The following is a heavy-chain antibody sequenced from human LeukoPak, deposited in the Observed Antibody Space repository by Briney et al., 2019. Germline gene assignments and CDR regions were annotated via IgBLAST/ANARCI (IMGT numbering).Heavy chain of an antibody. CDR3: ARGGGYSYGSLDY. Sequence: SETLSLTCAVYGGSFSGYYWSWIRQPPGKGLEWIGEINHSGSTNYNPSLKSRVTISVGTSKNQFSLKLSSVTAADTAVYYCARGGGYSYGSLDYWGQGTLVTVSS. V-gene: IGHV4-34*01. D-gene: IGHD5-18*01. J-gene: IGHJ4*02. CDR1: GGSFSGYY. CDR2: INHSGST.